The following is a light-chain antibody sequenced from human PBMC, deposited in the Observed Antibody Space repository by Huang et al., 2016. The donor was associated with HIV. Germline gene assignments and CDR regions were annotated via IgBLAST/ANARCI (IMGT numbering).Light chain of an antibody. V-gene: IGKV3-11*01. CDR3: QQRDIWPLT. CDR2: GAS. CDR1: ESVRNF. Sequence: EIVLTQSPATLSLSPGEGATLSCRANESVRNFLAWDQQKPGQAPRLLIHGASNRAAGVPARFSGTGSGTDFTLTINSLEPEDFGFYYCQQRDIWPLTFGPGTRVDIK. J-gene: IGKJ3*01.